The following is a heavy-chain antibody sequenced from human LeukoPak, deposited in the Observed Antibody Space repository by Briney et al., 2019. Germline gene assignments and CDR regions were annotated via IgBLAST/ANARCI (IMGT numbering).Heavy chain of an antibody. Sequence: GGSLRLSCAASGFTFSTYWMHWVRQAPGKGLVWVSRIYIDGSSTNYADSVKGRFTISRDNAKNSLYLQMSSLRAEDTSVYYCAKDLLDIVAPGDFWGQGTLVTVSS. J-gene: IGHJ4*02. CDR3: AKDLLDIVAPGDF. D-gene: IGHD5-12*01. CDR1: GFTFSTYW. CDR2: IYIDGSST. V-gene: IGHV3-74*01.